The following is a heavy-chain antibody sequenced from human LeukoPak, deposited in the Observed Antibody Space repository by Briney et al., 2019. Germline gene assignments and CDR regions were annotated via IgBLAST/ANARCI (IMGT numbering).Heavy chain of an antibody. D-gene: IGHD3-10*01. Sequence: SETLSLTCTVSGGSISSYYWSWIRQPPGEGLEWIGYIYYSGSTNYNPSLKSRVTISVDTSKNQFSLKLSSVTAADTAVYYCATNMVRGVIMYYFDYWGQGTLVTVSS. CDR2: IYYSGST. CDR3: ATNMVRGVIMYYFDY. V-gene: IGHV4-59*01. CDR1: GGSISSYY. J-gene: IGHJ4*02.